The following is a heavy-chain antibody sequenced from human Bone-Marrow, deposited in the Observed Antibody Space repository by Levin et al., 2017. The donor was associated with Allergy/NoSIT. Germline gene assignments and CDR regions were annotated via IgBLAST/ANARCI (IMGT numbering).Heavy chain of an antibody. CDR1: GGTFSSYA. CDR3: ARDVVVPARDYAPTNYNWFDP. J-gene: IGHJ5*02. Sequence: KISCKASGGTFSSYAISWVRQAPGQGLEWMGRIIPILGIANYAQKFQGRVTITADKSTSTAYMELSSLRSEDTAVYYCARDVVVPARDYAPTNYNWFDPWGQGTLVTVSS. V-gene: IGHV1-69*04. D-gene: IGHD2-2*01. CDR2: IIPILGIA.